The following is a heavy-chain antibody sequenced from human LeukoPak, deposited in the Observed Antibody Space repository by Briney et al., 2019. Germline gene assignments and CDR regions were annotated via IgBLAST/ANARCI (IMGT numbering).Heavy chain of an antibody. Sequence: ASVTVSCKASGYTFTSYGISWVRQAPGQGLEGMGWISAYNGNTNYAQKLQGRVTMTTDTSTSTAYMELRSLRSDDTAVYYCAVASLLLFNWFDPWGQGTLVTVSS. D-gene: IGHD3-10*01. V-gene: IGHV1-18*01. J-gene: IGHJ5*02. CDR1: GYTFTSYG. CDR2: ISAYNGNT. CDR3: AVASLLLFNWFDP.